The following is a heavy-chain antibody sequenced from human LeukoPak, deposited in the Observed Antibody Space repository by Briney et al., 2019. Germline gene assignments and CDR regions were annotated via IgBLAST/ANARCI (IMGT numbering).Heavy chain of an antibody. J-gene: IGHJ4*02. V-gene: IGHV3-30*03. D-gene: IGHD3-10*01. CDR2: VSYDGSNK. Sequence: GRSLRLSCAASGFTFSSYGMHWVRQAPGKGLEWVAVVSYDGSNKYYADSVKGRFTISRDNAKNSLYLQMNSLRAEDAAAYYCVRGRGAGPGAHFDYWGQGTLVTVSS. CDR1: GFTFSSYG. CDR3: VRGRGAGPGAHFDY.